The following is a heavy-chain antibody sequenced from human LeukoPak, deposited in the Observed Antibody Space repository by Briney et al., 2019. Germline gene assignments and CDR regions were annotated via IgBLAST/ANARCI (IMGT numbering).Heavy chain of an antibody. CDR1: GFTFTNYA. V-gene: IGHV3-23*01. CDR2: ISYNGGST. Sequence: GGSLRLSCAASGFTFTNYAMSWVRQAPGKGLDWVSAISYNGGSTYYSDSVKGRFTISRDNSKNTVYLQMTSLRAEDTAVYYCAKPPNYGAYYYGMDVWGKGTTVTVSS. D-gene: IGHD4/OR15-4a*01. J-gene: IGHJ6*04. CDR3: AKPPNYGAYYYGMDV.